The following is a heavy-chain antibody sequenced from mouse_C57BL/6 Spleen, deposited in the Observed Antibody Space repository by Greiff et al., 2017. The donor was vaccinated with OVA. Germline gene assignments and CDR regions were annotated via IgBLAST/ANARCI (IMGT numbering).Heavy chain of an antibody. V-gene: IGHV1-26*01. CDR2: INPNNGGT. J-gene: IGHJ2*01. CDR1: GYTFTDYY. Sequence: EVQLQQSGPELVKPGASVKISCKASGYTFTDYYMNWVKQSHGKSLEWIGDINPNNGGTSYNQKFKGKATLTVDKSSSTAYMELRSLTSEDSAVYYCARGGAAQAKDYWGQGTTLTVSS. CDR3: ARGGAAQAKDY. D-gene: IGHD3-2*02.